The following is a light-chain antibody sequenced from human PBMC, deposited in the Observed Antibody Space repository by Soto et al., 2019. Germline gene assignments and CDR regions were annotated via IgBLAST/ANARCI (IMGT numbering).Light chain of an antibody. CDR2: GAS. CDR1: QSVSSSY. J-gene: IGKJ1*01. CDR3: QQYGSSRWT. Sequence: EIVLTQSPGTLSLSPGERATLSCRASQSVSSSYLAWYQQKPGQAPRLLIYGASSRATGIPDRFSGSGSGTDVTLTISRLEPEDFAVYYCQQYGSSRWTFGQGTMVEI. V-gene: IGKV3-20*01.